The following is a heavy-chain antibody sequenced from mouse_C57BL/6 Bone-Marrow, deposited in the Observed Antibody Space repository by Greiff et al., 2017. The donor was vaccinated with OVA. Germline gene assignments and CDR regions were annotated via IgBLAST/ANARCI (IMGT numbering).Heavy chain of an antibody. CDR3: ARGGGLRRFDY. CDR1: GFTFSSYA. CDR2: ISDGGSYT. J-gene: IGHJ2*01. V-gene: IGHV5-4*03. D-gene: IGHD2-2*01. Sequence: DVKLVESGGGLVKPGGSLKLSCAASGFTFSSYAMSWVRQTPEKRLEWVATISDGGSYTYYPDNVKGRFTISRDNAKNNLYLQMSHLKSEDTAMYYCARGGGLRRFDYWGQGTTLTVSS.